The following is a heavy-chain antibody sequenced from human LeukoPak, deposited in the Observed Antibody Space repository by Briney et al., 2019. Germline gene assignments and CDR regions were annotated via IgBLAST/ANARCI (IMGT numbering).Heavy chain of an antibody. Sequence: SETLTLTCTVSGGSISSYYWSWIRQPPGKGLEWIGYIYYSGSTNYNPSLKSRVTISVDTSKNQFSLKLSSVTAADTAVYYCARGAEGYYYYGMDVWGQGTTVTVSS. CDR2: IYYSGST. D-gene: IGHD1-26*01. J-gene: IGHJ6*02. V-gene: IGHV4-59*01. CDR3: ARGAEGYYYYGMDV. CDR1: GGSISSYY.